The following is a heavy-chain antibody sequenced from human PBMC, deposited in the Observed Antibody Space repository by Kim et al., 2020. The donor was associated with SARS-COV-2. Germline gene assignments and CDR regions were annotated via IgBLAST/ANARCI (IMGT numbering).Heavy chain of an antibody. Sequence: SETLSLTCGVYNGSFNGYYWSWIRQPPGKGLEWIGEVNDRGSSNYNPSLKSRVTISVVTSKNQFSLKLSSVTAADTAVYFCARVVGEAPRQTNVAVAALRYNWFDPWGQGTLVTVSS. CDR2: VNDRGSS. CDR3: ARVVGEAPRQTNVAVAALRYNWFDP. CDR1: NGSFNGYY. J-gene: IGHJ5*02. V-gene: IGHV4-34*01. D-gene: IGHD6-19*01.